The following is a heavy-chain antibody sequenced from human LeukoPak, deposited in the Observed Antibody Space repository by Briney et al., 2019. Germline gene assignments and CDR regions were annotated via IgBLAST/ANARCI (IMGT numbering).Heavy chain of an antibody. Sequence: GGSLRLSCAASGFTFSNDWMTWVRQAPGKGLEWVANIKQDESAKYYVDSVRGRFTISRDNAKNSLYLQMNSLRAEDTAVYYFARGLTLVNPWGQGTLATVSS. V-gene: IGHV3-7*01. CDR3: ARGLTLVNP. J-gene: IGHJ5*02. D-gene: IGHD4-23*01. CDR2: IKQDESAK. CDR1: GFTFSNDW.